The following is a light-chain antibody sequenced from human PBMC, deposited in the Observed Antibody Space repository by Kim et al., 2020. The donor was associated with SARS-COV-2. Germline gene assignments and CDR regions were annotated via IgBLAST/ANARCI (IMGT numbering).Light chain of an antibody. V-gene: IGLV3-1*01. Sequence: SYELTQPPSVSVSPGQTASITCSGDKLGDKYACWYQQKPGQSPVLVTYQDSKRPSGIPERFSGSNSGNTATLTISGTQAMDEADYYCQAWDSSTANVFGTGTKVTVL. CDR1: KLGDKY. CDR2: QDS. CDR3: QAWDSSTANV. J-gene: IGLJ1*01.